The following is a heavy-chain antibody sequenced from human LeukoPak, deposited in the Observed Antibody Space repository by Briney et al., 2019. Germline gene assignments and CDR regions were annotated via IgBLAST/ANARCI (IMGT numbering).Heavy chain of an antibody. Sequence: SETLSLTCTVSGYSISSGYYWGWIRQPPGKGLEWIGTIYHSGSTYYNPSLKSRVTISVDTSKNQFSLKLSSVTAAATAVYYRASQGYYGSGSYYNPGYFDLWGRGTLVTVSS. J-gene: IGHJ2*01. CDR2: IYHSGST. V-gene: IGHV4-38-2*02. CDR1: GYSISSGYY. D-gene: IGHD3-10*01. CDR3: ASQGYYGSGSYYNPGYFDL.